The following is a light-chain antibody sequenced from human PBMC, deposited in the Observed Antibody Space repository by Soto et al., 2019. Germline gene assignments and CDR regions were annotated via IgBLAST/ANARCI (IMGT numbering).Light chain of an antibody. CDR1: QSVSTY. Sequence: EIVLTQSPDTLSLSPGERATLSCRASQSVSTYLAWYQQKRGQAPRLLIYDASNRATGIPARFSGSGSGTDFTLTISSLEPEDFAVYYCQQRSNWLTFGGGTKVEIK. V-gene: IGKV3-11*01. CDR3: QQRSNWLT. CDR2: DAS. J-gene: IGKJ4*01.